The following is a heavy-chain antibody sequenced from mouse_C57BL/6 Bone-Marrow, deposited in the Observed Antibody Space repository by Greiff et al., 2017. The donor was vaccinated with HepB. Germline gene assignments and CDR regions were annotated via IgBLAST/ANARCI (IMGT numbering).Heavy chain of an antibody. V-gene: IGHV14-3*01. CDR3: AIPSYDYDNY. J-gene: IGHJ2*01. D-gene: IGHD2-4*01. Sequence: VQLQQSVAELVRPGASVKLSCTASGFNIKNNYMHWVKQRPEQGLEWIGRIDPANGNTKYAPKFQGKATITADTSSNTAYLQLSSLTSEDSAVYYCAIPSYDYDNYGGQGTTLTVSS. CDR2: IDPANGNT. CDR1: GFNIKNNY.